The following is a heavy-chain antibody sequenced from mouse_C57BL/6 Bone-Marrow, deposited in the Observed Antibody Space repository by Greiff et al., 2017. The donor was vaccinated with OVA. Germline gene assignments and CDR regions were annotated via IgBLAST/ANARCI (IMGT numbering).Heavy chain of an antibody. CDR2: IWGGGST. Sequence: VQRVESGPGLVAPSQSLSITCTVSGFSLTSYGVDWVRQPPGKGLEWLGGIWGGGSTNYNSALMSRLSIRKDNSKSQVFLKMNSLQTDDTAMYYCAKHVITTVVEGDYAMDYWGQGTSVTVSS. D-gene: IGHD1-1*01. CDR1: GFSLTSYG. CDR3: AKHVITTVVEGDYAMDY. J-gene: IGHJ4*01. V-gene: IGHV2-9*01.